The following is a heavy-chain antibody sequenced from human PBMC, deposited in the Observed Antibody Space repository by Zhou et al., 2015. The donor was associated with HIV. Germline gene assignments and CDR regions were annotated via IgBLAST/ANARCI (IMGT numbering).Heavy chain of an antibody. Sequence: QVQLVQSGAEVKKPGSSVKVSCKASGGTFSSYAISWVRQAPGQGLEWMGGIIPIFGTANYAQKFQGRVTITADESTSTAYMELSSLRSEDTAVYYCASITISDFHGDFDYYYYMDVWGKGTTVTVSS. CDR1: GGTFSSYA. CDR3: ASITISDFHGDFDYYYYMDV. J-gene: IGHJ6*03. CDR2: IIPIFGTA. V-gene: IGHV1-69*01. D-gene: IGHD3-3*01.